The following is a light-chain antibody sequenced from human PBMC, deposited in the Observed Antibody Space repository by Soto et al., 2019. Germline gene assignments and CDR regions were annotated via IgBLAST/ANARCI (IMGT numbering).Light chain of an antibody. CDR2: EVI. CDR1: SSDIGGHNY. CDR3: STFTSTSTVR. Sequence: QSALTQPASVSGSLGQSITISCTGTSSDIGGHNYVSWYQLHPGKAPKVLIFEVIKRPSGVSTRFSGSKSGNMASLTISGLRPEHEGDFYCSTFTSTSTVRLGGGTKVTLL. J-gene: IGLJ6*01. V-gene: IGLV2-14*01.